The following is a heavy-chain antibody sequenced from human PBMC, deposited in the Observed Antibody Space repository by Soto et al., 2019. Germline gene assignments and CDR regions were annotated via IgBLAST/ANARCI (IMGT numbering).Heavy chain of an antibody. Sequence: QVQLVQSGAEVKKPGASVKVSCKASGYTFTNYYIQWVRQAPGQGLEWMGIINPSDGSTSYAQKFQGRVTMPWDTSTSTVYMELTSLRSENTAVYYCAKDRGTPVFEVLLWCGELRDTGNALDVWGQGTTVTVSS. CDR2: INPSDGST. V-gene: IGHV1-46*01. CDR1: GYTFTNYY. CDR3: AKDRGTPVFEVLLWCGELRDTGNALDV. J-gene: IGHJ6*02. D-gene: IGHD3-10*01.